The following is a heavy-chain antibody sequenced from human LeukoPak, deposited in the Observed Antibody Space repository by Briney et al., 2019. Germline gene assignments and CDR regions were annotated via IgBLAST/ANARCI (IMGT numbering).Heavy chain of an antibody. Sequence: PSETLSLTCTVSGGSISRSDYYWGWIRQPPGKGLEWIGSMHYSGSAFYNPSLKSRVTISVDTSKRQFSLRLSSVTAADTAVYYCAREGGFYRPLDYSGQGILVTVSS. J-gene: IGHJ4*02. V-gene: IGHV4-39*02. CDR1: GGSISRSDYY. D-gene: IGHD3-16*02. CDR3: AREGGFYRPLDY. CDR2: MHYSGSA.